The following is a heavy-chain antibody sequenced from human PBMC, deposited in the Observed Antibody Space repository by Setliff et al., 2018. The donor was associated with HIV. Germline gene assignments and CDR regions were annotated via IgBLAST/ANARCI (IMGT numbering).Heavy chain of an antibody. CDR3: AREGPLYDFWSGYIDY. CDR1: GYTFTNYY. Sequence: ASVKVSCKTSGYTFTNYYVHWVRQAPGQGLEWMGIINPSGGSTIYAQKSQDRVTMTRDTSTGTVCMELSSLRSEDTAVYYCAREGPLYDFWSGYIDYWGQGILVTV. D-gene: IGHD3-3*01. CDR2: INPSGGST. V-gene: IGHV1-46*01. J-gene: IGHJ4*02.